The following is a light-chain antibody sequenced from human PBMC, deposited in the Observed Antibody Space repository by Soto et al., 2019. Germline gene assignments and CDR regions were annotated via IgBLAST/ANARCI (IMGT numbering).Light chain of an antibody. CDR3: SSYTSSTTNV. CDR1: SSDIGGYNF. CDR2: EVS. J-gene: IGLJ1*01. V-gene: IGLV2-14*01. Sequence: QSALTPPASVSGSPGQSITISCTGTSSDIGGYNFVSWYQQHPGKAPKLMIFEVSKRPSGVSNRFSGSKSGNTASLTISGLQAEDEADYYCSSYTSSTTNVFGTGTKVTVL.